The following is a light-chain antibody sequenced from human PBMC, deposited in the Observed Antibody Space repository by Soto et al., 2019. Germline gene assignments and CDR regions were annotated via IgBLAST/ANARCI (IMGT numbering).Light chain of an antibody. J-gene: IGKJ1*01. CDR2: DAS. V-gene: IGKV1-5*01. CDR3: LQAYNYPRT. Sequence: RMTQSPSTLSASVGDRVTITCRASQSISSWLAWYQQKPGKAPKLLIYDASSLESGVPSRFSGSGSGTEFTLTISSLRPDDFATYYCLQAYNYPRTFGQGTKV. CDR1: QSISSW.